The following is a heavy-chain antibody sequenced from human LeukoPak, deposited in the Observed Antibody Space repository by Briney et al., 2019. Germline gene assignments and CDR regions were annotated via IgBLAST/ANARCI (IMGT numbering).Heavy chain of an antibody. CDR1: GFTFSYYG. V-gene: IGHV3-7*01. CDR3: ARRHHFGFLDS. CDR2: IKQDGSEK. Sequence: PGGSLRLSCAASGFTFSYYGMHWVRQGPGKGLEWVANIKQDGSEKYYVDSVKGRFTISRDNAKNSVYLQMNSLRAEDTAVYYCARRHHFGFLDSWGQGTLVTVSS. J-gene: IGHJ4*02. D-gene: IGHD3-10*01.